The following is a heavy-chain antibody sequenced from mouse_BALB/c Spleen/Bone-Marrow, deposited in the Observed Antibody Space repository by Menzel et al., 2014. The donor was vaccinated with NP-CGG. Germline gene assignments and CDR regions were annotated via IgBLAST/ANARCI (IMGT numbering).Heavy chain of an antibody. D-gene: IGHD2-2*01. CDR2: VDPNTGRT. V-gene: IGHV1S81*02. J-gene: IGHJ2*01. CDR1: GYTFTSYW. Sequence: QVQLQQSGAELVKPGASVKLSCKASGYTFTSYWMHWVKQRPGQGLEWIGEVDPNTGRTDYNKKFKSQVSLTVDKSSSTAYMHLSSLTSEDSAVYYCARINGYDYWGQGTTLTVSS. CDR3: ARINGYDY.